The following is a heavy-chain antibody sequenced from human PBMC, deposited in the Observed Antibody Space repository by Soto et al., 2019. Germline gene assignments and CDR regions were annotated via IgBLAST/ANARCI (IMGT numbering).Heavy chain of an antibody. D-gene: IGHD5-12*01. CDR3: AGGSEMATNGENWFDP. J-gene: IGHJ5*02. Sequence: PSETLSLTCAVYGGTFSAYYWSWIRQPPGKGLEWIVQINHSGSTDYTPSLKSRVTMSVDTSKNQFSLKLSSVTAADTAVYYCAGGSEMATNGENWFDPWGQGTLVTVSS. CDR2: INHSGST. V-gene: IGHV4-34*01. CDR1: GGTFSAYY.